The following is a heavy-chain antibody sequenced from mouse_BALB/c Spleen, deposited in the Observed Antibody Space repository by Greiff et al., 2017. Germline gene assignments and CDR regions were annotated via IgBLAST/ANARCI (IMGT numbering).Heavy chain of an antibody. CDR1: GYAFSSYW. CDR2: IYPGDGDT. Sequence: VQLQQSGAELVRPGSSVKISCKASGYAFSSYWMNWVKQRPGQGLEWIGQIYPGDGDTNYNGKFKGKATLTADKSSSTAYMQLSSLTSEDSAVYYCARGITRYYYAMDYWGQGTSVTVSS. V-gene: IGHV1-80*01. D-gene: IGHD2-4*01. J-gene: IGHJ4*01. CDR3: ARGITRYYYAMDY.